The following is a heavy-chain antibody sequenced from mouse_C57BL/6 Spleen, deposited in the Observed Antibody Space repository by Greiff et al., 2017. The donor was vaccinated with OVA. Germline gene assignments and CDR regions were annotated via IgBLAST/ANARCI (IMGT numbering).Heavy chain of an antibody. CDR2: INPSSGYT. D-gene: IGHD1-1*01. Sequence: VQLQQSGAELAKPGASVNLSCKASGYTFTSYWMHWVKQRPGQGLEWIGYINPSSGYTKYNQKFKDKATLTADKSSSTAYMQLSSLTYEDSAVYYCASVSSSYYFDYWGQGTTLTVSS. CDR3: ASVSSSYYFDY. J-gene: IGHJ2*01. V-gene: IGHV1-7*01. CDR1: GYTFTSYW.